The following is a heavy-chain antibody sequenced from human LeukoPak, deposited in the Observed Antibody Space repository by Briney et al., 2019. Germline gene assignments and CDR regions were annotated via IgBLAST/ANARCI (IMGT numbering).Heavy chain of an antibody. Sequence: GGSLRLSCAASGFTFSSYSMNWVRQAPGKGLEWVSSISSSSSYIYYADSVKGRFTISRDNAKNSLYLQMNSLRAEGTAVYYCASESQKVYCSSTSCYRIAAAGTRRPYGMDVWGQGTTVTVSS. CDR1: GFTFSSYS. CDR2: ISSSSSYI. J-gene: IGHJ6*02. V-gene: IGHV3-21*01. D-gene: IGHD2-2*02. CDR3: ASESQKVYCSSTSCYRIAAAGTRRPYGMDV.